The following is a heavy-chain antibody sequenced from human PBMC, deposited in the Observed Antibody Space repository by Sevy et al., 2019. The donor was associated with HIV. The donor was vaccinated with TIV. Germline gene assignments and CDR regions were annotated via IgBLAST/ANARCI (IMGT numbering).Heavy chain of an antibody. D-gene: IGHD2-8*01. Sequence: GGSLRLSCAASGFTFSTYWMSWVRQAPGKGLEWVATMNQDGSEKYYVDSVKGRFTISRDNAQNSLYLQMNSLRAEDTAMYYCAREDSNGICYSNWGQGTLVTVSS. CDR2: MNQDGSEK. CDR1: GFTFSTYW. CDR3: AREDSNGICYSN. V-gene: IGHV3-7*01. J-gene: IGHJ4*02.